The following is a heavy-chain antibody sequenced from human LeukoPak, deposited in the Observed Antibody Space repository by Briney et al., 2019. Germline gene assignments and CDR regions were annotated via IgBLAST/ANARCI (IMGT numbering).Heavy chain of an antibody. CDR1: GFTFSKYA. CDR3: AVSDCSSASCLFDH. D-gene: IGHD2-2*01. J-gene: IGHJ4*02. Sequence: GGSLRLSCAASGFTFSKYAMGWVRQAPGKGLEWVSTISGSRGNTYYADLEEGRFTISRDNSKNTLYLQMSSLRAEDTAVYYCAVSDCSSASCLFDHWGQGPLVTVSS. CDR2: ISGSRGNT. V-gene: IGHV3-23*01.